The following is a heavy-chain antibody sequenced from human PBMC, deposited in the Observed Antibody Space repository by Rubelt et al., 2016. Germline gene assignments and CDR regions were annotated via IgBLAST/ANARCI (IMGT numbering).Heavy chain of an antibody. CDR2: INPNSGGT. CDR3: ARSLVYGYTGIDY. CDR1: GYTFTSYG. J-gene: IGHJ4*02. V-gene: IGHV1-2*06. Sequence: QVQLVQSGAEVKKPGASVKVSCKASGYTFTSYGISWVRQAPGQGLEWMGRINPNSGGTNYAQKFQGQFTMTRDTSISTVYMERSRLTSDDTAVYYCARSLVYGYTGIDYWGQGTLVTVSS. D-gene: IGHD5-18*01.